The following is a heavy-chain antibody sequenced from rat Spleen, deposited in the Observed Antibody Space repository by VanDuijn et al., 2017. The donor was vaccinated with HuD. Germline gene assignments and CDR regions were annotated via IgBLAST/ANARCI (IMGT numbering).Heavy chain of an antibody. J-gene: IGHJ1*01. D-gene: IGHD1-9*01. Sequence: EVQLVESGGGLVQPGRSLTLSCAASGFTFSDYYMAWVRQAPKKGLEWVASISYEGSSTYYRDSVKGRFTISRDNAKSTLYLQMDSLRSEDTATYYCTTALTYYGYNSYWYFDFWGPGTMVTVSS. CDR2: ISYEGSST. CDR1: GFTFSDYY. CDR3: TTALTYYGYNSYWYFDF. V-gene: IGHV5-20*01.